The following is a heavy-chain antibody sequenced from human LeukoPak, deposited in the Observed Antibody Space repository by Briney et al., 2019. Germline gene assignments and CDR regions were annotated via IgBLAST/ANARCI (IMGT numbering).Heavy chain of an antibody. D-gene: IGHD2-2*01. Sequence: GGSLRLSCAASGFTFSSYSMNWVRQAPGKGLEWVSSISSSSSYIYYADSVKGRFTISSDNAKNSLYLQMNSLRAEDTAVYYCASASSSTSPDYWGQGTLVTVSS. V-gene: IGHV3-21*01. CDR3: ASASSSTSPDY. CDR2: ISSSSSYI. J-gene: IGHJ4*02. CDR1: GFTFSSYS.